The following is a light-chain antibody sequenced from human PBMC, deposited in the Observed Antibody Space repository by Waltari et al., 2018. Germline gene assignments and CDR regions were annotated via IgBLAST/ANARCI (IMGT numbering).Light chain of an antibody. V-gene: IGKV3-20*01. CDR1: QSVSRA. CDR3: QQLERFPST. J-gene: IGKJ1*01. CDR2: GAS. Sequence: VLTQSPGSVSSAPGVRVTFSCRASQSVSRALAWYQQKPGQAPRLLIFGASNRATGIPDRFSGSGSGTDFSLTISRLEPEDFAVYYCQQLERFPSTFGQGTKVEI.